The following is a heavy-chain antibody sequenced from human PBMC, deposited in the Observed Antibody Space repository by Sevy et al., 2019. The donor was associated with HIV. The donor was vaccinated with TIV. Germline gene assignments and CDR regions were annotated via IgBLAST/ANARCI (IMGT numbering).Heavy chain of an antibody. D-gene: IGHD6-13*01. Sequence: GGSLRLSCAASGFTFSDHYIEWVRQAPGKGLEWVGRIRNKADSYTTEYAASVKGRFTISRDDSKNSLYLLMNSLKTEDTAVYYCATHAGIAAAGRVFDYWGQGTLVTVSS. CDR1: GFTFSDHY. CDR2: IRNKADSYTT. CDR3: ATHAGIAAAGRVFDY. J-gene: IGHJ4*02. V-gene: IGHV3-72*01.